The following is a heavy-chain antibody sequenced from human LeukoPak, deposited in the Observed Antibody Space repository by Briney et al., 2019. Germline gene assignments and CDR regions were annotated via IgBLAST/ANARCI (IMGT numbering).Heavy chain of an antibody. J-gene: IGHJ5*02. D-gene: IGHD2-15*01. V-gene: IGHV4-61*01. CDR1: GGSVSSGSSY. Sequence: SETLSLTCTVSGGSVSSGSSYWSWIRLPPGNGLEWLGYIYYSGSTNYNPSLKSRVTISVDTSKNQFSLKLSSVTAADTAVYYCARDFVVVVAATVQNWFDPWGQGTLVTVSS. CDR2: IYYSGST. CDR3: ARDFVVVVAATVQNWFDP.